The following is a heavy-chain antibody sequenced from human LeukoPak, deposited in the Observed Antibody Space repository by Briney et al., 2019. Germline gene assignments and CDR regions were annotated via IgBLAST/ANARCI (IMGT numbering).Heavy chain of an antibody. CDR3: ARYSATYYVAFDI. CDR2: ISSSGSTI. CDR1: GFTLISYE. D-gene: IGHD1-26*01. J-gene: IGHJ3*02. V-gene: IGHV3-48*03. Sequence: GGSLRLSCAVSGFTLISYEMNWVRQAPGKGLEWISYISSSGSTIYYADSVKGRFTISRDSAKNSLYLQMSSLRAEDTALYYCARYSATYYVAFDIWGQGTVVTVSS.